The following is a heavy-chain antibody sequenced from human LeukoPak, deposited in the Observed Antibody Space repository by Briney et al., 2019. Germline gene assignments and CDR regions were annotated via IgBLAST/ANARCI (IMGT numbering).Heavy chain of an antibody. V-gene: IGHV1-46*01. CDR2: INPSGGST. CDR3: ARGAYCGGDCYSVNDAFDI. J-gene: IGHJ3*02. D-gene: IGHD2-21*02. Sequence: ASVKVSCKASGYTFTSYYMHWVRQAPGQGLEWMGIINPSGGSTSYAQKFQGGVTMTRDMSTSTVYMELSSLRSEDTAVYYCARGAYCGGDCYSVNDAFDIWGQGTMVTVSS. CDR1: GYTFTSYY.